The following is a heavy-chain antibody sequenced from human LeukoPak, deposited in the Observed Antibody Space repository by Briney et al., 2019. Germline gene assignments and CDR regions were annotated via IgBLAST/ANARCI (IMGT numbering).Heavy chain of an antibody. Sequence: GRSLRLSCAASGFTFSSSAMHWVRQAPGKGLDWIAVISSDGSSKSYADSGKGRFTISRDNSKNTLYLQMNSLRAEDTAVYYCASDIVATNYFDYWGQGTLVTVSS. CDR1: GFTFSSSA. J-gene: IGHJ4*02. CDR2: ISSDGSSK. V-gene: IGHV3-30-3*01. CDR3: ASDIVATNYFDY. D-gene: IGHD5-12*01.